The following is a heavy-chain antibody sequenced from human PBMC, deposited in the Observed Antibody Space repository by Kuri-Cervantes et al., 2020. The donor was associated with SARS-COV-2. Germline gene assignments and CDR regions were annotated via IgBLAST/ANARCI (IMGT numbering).Heavy chain of an antibody. D-gene: IGHD3-3*01. J-gene: IGHJ6*02. V-gene: IGHV3-30*03. CDR2: ISYDGSNK. CDR3: ARAEKRTIFGVVNYYYYGMDV. CDR1: GFTFSPYG. Sequence: GGSLRLSCAASGFTFSPYGMQWVRQAPGKGLEWVAVISYDGSNKYYADSVKGRFTISRDNSKNTLYLQMNSLRAEDTAVYYCARAEKRTIFGVVNYYYYGMDVWGQGTTVTVSS.